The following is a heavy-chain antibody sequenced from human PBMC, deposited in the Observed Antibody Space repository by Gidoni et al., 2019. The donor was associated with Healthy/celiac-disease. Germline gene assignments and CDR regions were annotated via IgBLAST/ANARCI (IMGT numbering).Heavy chain of an antibody. D-gene: IGHD1-1*01. CDR2: IKQDGSEK. J-gene: IGHJ6*02. Sequence: EVQLVESGGGLVQPGGSLRLSCAASGFTFSSYWMSWVRQAPGKGLEWVANIKQDGSEKYYVDSVKGRFTISRDNAKNSLYLQMNSLRAEDTAVYYCARAGSGTDYYYGMDVWGQGTTVTVSS. CDR1: GFTFSSYW. V-gene: IGHV3-7*03. CDR3: ARAGSGTDYYYGMDV.